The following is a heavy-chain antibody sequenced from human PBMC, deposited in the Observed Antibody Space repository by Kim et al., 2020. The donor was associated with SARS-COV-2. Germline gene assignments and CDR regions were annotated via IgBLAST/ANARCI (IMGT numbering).Heavy chain of an antibody. CDR3: ARGSTISPGIGH. Sequence: SETLSLTCAVSGGFISSYYWSWIRQPPGKGLEWIGFIYYSGSSMHNPSLKSRVTISVNTSKNHFSLDLRSVTAADTAVYYFARGSTISPGIGHWGQGALV. J-gene: IGHJ1*01. CDR1: GGFISSYY. V-gene: IGHV4-59*01. CDR2: IYYSGSS. D-gene: IGHD1-26*01.